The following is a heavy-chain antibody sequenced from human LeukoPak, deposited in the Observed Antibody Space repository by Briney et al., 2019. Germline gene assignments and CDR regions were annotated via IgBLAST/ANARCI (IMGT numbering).Heavy chain of an antibody. CDR1: GFTFSSYE. J-gene: IGHJ4*02. D-gene: IGHD3-10*01. V-gene: IGHV3-48*03. Sequence: GGSLRLSCAASGFTFSSYEMNWVRQAPGKGLEWVSYISSSGSTIYYADSVKGRFTISRDNAKNSLYLQMTSLRAEDTAVYYCARARRDYYGSGSYYNFDYWGQGTLVTVSS. CDR2: ISSSGSTI. CDR3: ARARRDYYGSGSYYNFDY.